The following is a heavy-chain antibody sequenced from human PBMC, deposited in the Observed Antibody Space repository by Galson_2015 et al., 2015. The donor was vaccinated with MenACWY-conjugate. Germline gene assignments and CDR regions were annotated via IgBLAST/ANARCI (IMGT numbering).Heavy chain of an antibody. CDR3: ARLGDAELWQKMDAFDI. V-gene: IGHV5-10-1*01. CDR1: GYSFTSYW. D-gene: IGHD5-18*01. J-gene: IGHJ3*02. Sequence: QSGAEVKKPGESLTISCKGSGYSFTSYWISWVRQMPGKGLEWMGRIDPSDSYTNYSPSFQGHVTISADKSISTAYLQWSSLKASDTAMYYCARLGDAELWQKMDAFDIWGQGTMVTVSS. CDR2: IDPSDSYT.